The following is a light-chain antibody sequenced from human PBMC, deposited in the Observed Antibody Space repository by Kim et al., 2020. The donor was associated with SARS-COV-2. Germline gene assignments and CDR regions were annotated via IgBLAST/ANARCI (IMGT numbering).Light chain of an antibody. CDR3: QAWDSSTAV. J-gene: IGLJ2*01. Sequence: SYELTQPPSVSVSPGQTASITCSGDKLGDKYACWYQQKPGQSPVLVIYQDSKRPSGIPERFSGSNSGNTATLTISGTQAMDEADYYCQAWDSSTAVFGRGTQLTVL. V-gene: IGLV3-1*01. CDR2: QDS. CDR1: KLGDKY.